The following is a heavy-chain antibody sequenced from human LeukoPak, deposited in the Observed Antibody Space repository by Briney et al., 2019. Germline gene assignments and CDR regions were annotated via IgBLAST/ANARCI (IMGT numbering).Heavy chain of an antibody. CDR1: GFTFSSYS. CDR2: ISSSTSYI. V-gene: IGHV3-21*01. J-gene: IGHJ4*02. Sequence: GGSLRLSCAASGFTFSSYSMNWIHQAPGKGLEWVSSISSSTSYIYYADSVKGRFTISKDNAKNSLYLQMNSLRAEDTAVYYCARAGGSTVSHSDYWGQGTLVTVSS. D-gene: IGHD4-17*01. CDR3: ARAGGSTVSHSDY.